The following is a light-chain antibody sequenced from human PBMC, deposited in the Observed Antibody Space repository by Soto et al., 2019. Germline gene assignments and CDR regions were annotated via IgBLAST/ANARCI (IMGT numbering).Light chain of an antibody. CDR2: KAT. CDR1: QSVGSW. Sequence: DIRMTQSPSTLSASVGDRVTITCRASQSVGSWLAWYQQKPGKAPKLLIYKATNLRSGVPSRFSGSGSGTEFILTISTLHPYDFATYYCQHYNNYPNSFGQGTKLEIK. CDR3: QHYNNYPNS. J-gene: IGKJ2*01. V-gene: IGKV1-5*03.